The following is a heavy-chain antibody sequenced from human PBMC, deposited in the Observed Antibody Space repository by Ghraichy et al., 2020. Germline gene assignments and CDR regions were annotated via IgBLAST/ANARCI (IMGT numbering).Heavy chain of an antibody. CDR3: ALYSSSAGWFDP. J-gene: IGHJ5*02. CDR1: GGSISSSNDY. D-gene: IGHD3-22*01. V-gene: IGHV4-39*07. Sequence: SETLSLTCTVSGGSISSSNDYWGWLRQPPGKGLEWIGRIYYSGSTNYNPSLKSRVTISVDTSKNQFSLKLSSVAAADTAVYYCALYSSSAGWFDPWGQGILVTVS. CDR2: IYYSGST.